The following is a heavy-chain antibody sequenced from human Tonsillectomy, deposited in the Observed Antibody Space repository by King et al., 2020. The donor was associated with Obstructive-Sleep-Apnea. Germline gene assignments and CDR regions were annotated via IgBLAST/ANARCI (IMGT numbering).Heavy chain of an antibody. J-gene: IGHJ4*02. CDR1: GVYFSCHW. D-gene: IGHD2-2*01. CDR3: ARLKGTATRYDC. Sequence: QLVQSGGGLVQPGGSLRLSWAASGVYFSCHWIIWVRQAPGKGLEWVARINPEGSVEQYVDSVKGRFNISRDNTQNSLYLQMSILRAEDTAVYYCARLKGTATRYDCWGQGTLVSVSS. V-gene: IGHV3-7*03. CDR2: INPEGSVE.